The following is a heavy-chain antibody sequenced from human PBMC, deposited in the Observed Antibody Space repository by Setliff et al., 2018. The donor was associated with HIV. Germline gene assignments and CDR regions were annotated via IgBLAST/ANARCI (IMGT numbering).Heavy chain of an antibody. CDR1: GFTFSSYA. CDR2: ITNDGRNT. CDR3: AKGALGYCSGTICYPFDY. D-gene: IGHD2-15*01. V-gene: IGHV3-23*01. Sequence: GGSLRLSCAASGFTFSSYAMNWVRQAPGKRLEWVSSITNDGRNTYYADSVKGRFTISRDNSKNTLYLQMNSLRAEDMAVYYCAKGALGYCSGTICYPFDYWAQGTLVTVS. J-gene: IGHJ4*02.